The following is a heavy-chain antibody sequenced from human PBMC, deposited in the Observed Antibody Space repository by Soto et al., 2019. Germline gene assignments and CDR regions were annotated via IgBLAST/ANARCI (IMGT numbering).Heavy chain of an antibody. V-gene: IGHV4-34*01. CDR2: INHSGST. Sequence: QVQLQQWGAGLLKPSETLSLTCAVDGGSFSGYYWNWIRQPPGKGLEWIGEINHSGSTNYNPSLKSRVTISVDTSKNQFSLKLSSVTAADTAVYYCARGCGRIFDYWGQGTLVTVSS. CDR1: GGSFSGYY. J-gene: IGHJ4*02. CDR3: ARGCGRIFDY. D-gene: IGHD1-1*01.